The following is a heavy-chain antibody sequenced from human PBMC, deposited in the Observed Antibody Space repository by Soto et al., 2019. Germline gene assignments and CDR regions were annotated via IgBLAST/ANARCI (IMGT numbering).Heavy chain of an antibody. CDR1: GGSISGYY. CDR3: ASLNFDILTGYYAFDL. J-gene: IGHJ3*01. V-gene: IGHV4-59*08. CDR2: ISYSGST. D-gene: IGHD3-9*01. Sequence: SETMSLTCTVSGGSISGYYWSWIRQSPEKGLEYIGYISYSGSTNYNPSLKSRVTTSLDTSKNQFSLKLSSVTAADTAIYYCASLNFDILTGYYAFDLWGQGTMVT.